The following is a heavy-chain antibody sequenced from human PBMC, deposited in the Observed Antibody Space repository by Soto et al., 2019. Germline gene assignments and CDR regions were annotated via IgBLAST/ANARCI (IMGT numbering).Heavy chain of an antibody. D-gene: IGHD6-6*01. CDR1: GFTFSSYA. CDR3: ARAFIAARNTLDY. V-gene: IGHV3-30-3*01. CDR2: ISYDGSNK. Sequence: GGSLRLSCAASGFTFSSYAMHWVRQAPGKGLEWVAVISYDGSNKYYADSVKGRFTISRDNSKNTLYLQMNSLRAEDTAVYYCARAFIAARNTLDYWGQGTLVTVSS. J-gene: IGHJ4*02.